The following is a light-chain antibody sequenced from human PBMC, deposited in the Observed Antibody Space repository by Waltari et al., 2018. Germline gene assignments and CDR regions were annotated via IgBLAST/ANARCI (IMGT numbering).Light chain of an antibody. CDR1: QGIGIY. V-gene: IGKV3-20*01. CDR2: QAS. J-gene: IGKJ1*01. Sequence: EIVLTQSPGTLSLSPGERATLSCRASQGIGIYLAWYQQRPGQAHRLLINQASHSATGIPDRFRCSGSGTDFSLTISRLEPEDFAVYYCQNYERLPAMFGQGTRVEIK. CDR3: QNYERLPAM.